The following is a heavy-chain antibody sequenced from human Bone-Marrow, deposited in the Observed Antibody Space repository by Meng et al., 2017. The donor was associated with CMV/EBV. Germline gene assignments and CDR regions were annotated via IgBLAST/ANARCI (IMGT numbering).Heavy chain of an antibody. V-gene: IGHV3-21*01. CDR2: ISSSSSYI. CDR1: GFTFDDYG. J-gene: IGHJ5*02. Sequence: GESLKISCAASGFTFDDYGMSWVRQAPGKGLEWVSSISSSSSYIYYADSVKGRFTISRDNAKNSLYLQMNSLRAEDTAVYYCATMVVTGTWGQGMLVTVSS. CDR3: ATMVVTGT. D-gene: IGHD4-23*01.